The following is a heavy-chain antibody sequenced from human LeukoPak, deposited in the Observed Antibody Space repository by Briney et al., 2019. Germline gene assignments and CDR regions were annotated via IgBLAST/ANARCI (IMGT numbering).Heavy chain of an antibody. CDR2: NT. D-gene: IGHD3-3*01. J-gene: IGHJ2*01. Sequence: SQTLSLTCTASGGSISTTVYYWSWIRQHPGKGLEWIGYNTYYNPSLKSRVTISVDTSKSQFSLKLTSVTAADTAVYHCARAILTPSGFVWHFDLWGRGTLVTVSS. CDR1: GGSISTTVYY. CDR3: ARAILTPSGFVWHFDL. V-gene: IGHV4-31*03.